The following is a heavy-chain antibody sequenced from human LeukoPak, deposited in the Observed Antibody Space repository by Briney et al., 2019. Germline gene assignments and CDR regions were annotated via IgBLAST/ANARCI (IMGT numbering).Heavy chain of an antibody. J-gene: IGHJ6*04. CDR3: AELGITMIGGV. D-gene: IGHD3-10*02. CDR1: GFTVSSNE. CDR2: ISGGST. V-gene: IGHV3-38-3*01. Sequence: GGSLRLSCAASGFTVSSNEMSWVRQAPGKGLEWVSSISGGSTYYADSRKGRFTISRDNSKNTLHLQMNSLRAEDTAVYYCAELGITMIGGVWGKGTTVTISS.